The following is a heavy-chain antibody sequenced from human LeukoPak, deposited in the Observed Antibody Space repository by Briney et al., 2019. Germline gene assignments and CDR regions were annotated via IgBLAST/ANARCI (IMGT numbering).Heavy chain of an antibody. Sequence: SETLSLTCTVSGGSISSSYYYWGWIRQPPGKGLEWIGYIYYSGRTNYNPSLKSRITILVDTSKNQFSLKLSSVTAADTAVYYCARAETQYYDFWSGYHNWFDPWGQGTLVTVSS. D-gene: IGHD3-3*01. CDR1: GGSISSSYYY. J-gene: IGHJ5*02. CDR3: ARAETQYYDFWSGYHNWFDP. V-gene: IGHV4-61*05. CDR2: IYYSGRT.